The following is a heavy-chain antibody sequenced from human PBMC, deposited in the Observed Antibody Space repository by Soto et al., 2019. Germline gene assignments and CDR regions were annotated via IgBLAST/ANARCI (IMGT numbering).Heavy chain of an antibody. CDR3: ARDPSIVLVPAATYYYYYYGMDV. Sequence: GGSLRLSCAASGFTFSSYWMSWVRQAPGKGLEWVANIKQDGSEKYYVDSVKGRFTISRDNAKNSLYLQMNSLRAEDTAVYYCARDPSIVLVPAATYYYYYYGMDVWGQGTTVTVS. V-gene: IGHV3-7*01. D-gene: IGHD2-2*01. CDR1: GFTFSSYW. J-gene: IGHJ6*02. CDR2: IKQDGSEK.